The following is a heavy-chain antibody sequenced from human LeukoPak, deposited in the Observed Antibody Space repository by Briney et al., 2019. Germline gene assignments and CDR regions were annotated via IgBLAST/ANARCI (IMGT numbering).Heavy chain of an antibody. Sequence: GASVKVSCKASGGTFSSYAISWARQAPGQGLEWMGGIIPIFGTANYAQKFQGRVTITADKSTSTAYMELSSLRSEDTAVYYRARGDSYGPLNWFDPWGQGTLVTVSS. CDR2: IIPIFGTA. CDR3: ARGDSYGPLNWFDP. D-gene: IGHD5-18*01. J-gene: IGHJ5*02. V-gene: IGHV1-69*06. CDR1: GGTFSSYA.